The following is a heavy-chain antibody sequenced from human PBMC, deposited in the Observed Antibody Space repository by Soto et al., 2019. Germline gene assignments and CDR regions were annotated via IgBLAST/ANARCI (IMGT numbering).Heavy chain of an antibody. D-gene: IGHD4-4*01. V-gene: IGHV1-18*01. Sequence: QVHLVQSGAEVKEPGASVKVSCKASGYTFTSYGISWVRQAPGQGLEWMGYIGAYNDNANYAQKFQGRVTMTTDTSTTTAYLELRSLRYDDTAVYYCARDYFSDYVFDYWGQGTRVTVSS. J-gene: IGHJ4*02. CDR3: ARDYFSDYVFDY. CDR2: IGAYNDNA. CDR1: GYTFTSYG.